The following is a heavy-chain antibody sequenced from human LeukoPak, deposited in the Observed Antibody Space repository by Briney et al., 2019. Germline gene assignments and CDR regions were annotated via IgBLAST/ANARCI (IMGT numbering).Heavy chain of an antibody. CDR2: IIPILGIA. V-gene: IGHV1-69*04. CDR1: GGTFSSYA. Sequence: SVKVSCKASGGTFSSYAISWVRQAPGQGPEWMGRIIPILGIANYAQKFQGRVTITADKSTSTAYMELSSLRSEDTAVYYCARGYSSGSDYWGQGTLVTVSS. D-gene: IGHD6-19*01. J-gene: IGHJ4*02. CDR3: ARGYSSGSDY.